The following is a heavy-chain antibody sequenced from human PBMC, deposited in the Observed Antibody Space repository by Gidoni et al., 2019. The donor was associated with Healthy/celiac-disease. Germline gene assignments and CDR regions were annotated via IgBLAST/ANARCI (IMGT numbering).Heavy chain of an antibody. Sequence: EVQLVEPGGGWLQPGWPRRPSCPPSGFTFGDYAMSWCRQAPGKGLEWVGFIRSKAYGGTTEYAASVKGRFTISRDDSKSIAYLQMNSLKTEDTAVYYCTRDWIQLGYWGQGTLVTVSS. CDR1: GFTFGDYA. V-gene: IGHV3-49*03. CDR2: IRSKAYGGTT. J-gene: IGHJ4*02. CDR3: TRDWIQLGY. D-gene: IGHD5-18*01.